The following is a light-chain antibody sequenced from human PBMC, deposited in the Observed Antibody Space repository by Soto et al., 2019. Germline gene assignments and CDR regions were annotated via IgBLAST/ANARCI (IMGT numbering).Light chain of an antibody. CDR1: KLEDKY. J-gene: IGLJ2*01. CDR2: QDK. Sequence: SYELTQPPSVSVSPGQTASITCSGDKLEDKYVCWYQQKPGQSPVLVIYQDKKRPSGIPERFSGSNSGNTATLTISGTQAMDEADYYSQAWDNSPHVVFGGGTNVTFL. CDR3: QAWDNSPHVV. V-gene: IGLV3-1*01.